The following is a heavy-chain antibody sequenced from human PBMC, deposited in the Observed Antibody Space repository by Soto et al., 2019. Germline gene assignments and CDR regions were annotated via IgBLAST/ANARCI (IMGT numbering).Heavy chain of an antibody. V-gene: IGHV3-21*01. CDR3: ARDRGYDAHDYYYNPMDV. CDR2: IRGFSPYT. D-gene: IGHD3-10*01. J-gene: IGHJ6*02. Sequence: EVQLVESGGGLVKPGGSLRLSCISSGFTFRTYTMNWVRQAPGKGLEWVSGIRGFSPYTFYAESVKGRFTISRDNAKNSLYIQMNSLRAEDTAVYYCARDRGYDAHDYYYNPMDVWGQVTTVTVSS. CDR1: GFTFRTYT.